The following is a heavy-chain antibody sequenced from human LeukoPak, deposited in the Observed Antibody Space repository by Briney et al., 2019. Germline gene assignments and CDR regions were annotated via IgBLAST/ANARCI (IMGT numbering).Heavy chain of an antibody. Sequence: SETLSLTCGVSGGSISRSSYYWGWIRQSPGEGLEWIGSIYYGGSTYYNTSLKSRVTISVDTSKNQFSLKLTSVTAADTAVYYCVRHGSYCGGDCYFDYWGQGTLVTVSS. CDR3: VRHGSYCGGDCYFDY. D-gene: IGHD2-21*02. CDR1: GGSISRSSYY. CDR2: IYYGGST. J-gene: IGHJ4*02. V-gene: IGHV4-39*01.